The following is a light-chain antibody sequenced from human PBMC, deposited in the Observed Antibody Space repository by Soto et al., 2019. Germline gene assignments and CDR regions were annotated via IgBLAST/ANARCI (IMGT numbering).Light chain of an antibody. J-gene: IGLJ1*01. V-gene: IGLV2-14*03. Sequence: QSVLTQPASVSGSPGQSITISCTGTSSDVGGYNSVSWYQHHPGRAPKLILSYVGDRPSGVSYRFSGSKSGTTASLTSSGLQAADEADYFCSSYTSSMTNVFGSGTKLTVL. CDR2: YVG. CDR3: SSYTSSMTNV. CDR1: SSDVGGYNS.